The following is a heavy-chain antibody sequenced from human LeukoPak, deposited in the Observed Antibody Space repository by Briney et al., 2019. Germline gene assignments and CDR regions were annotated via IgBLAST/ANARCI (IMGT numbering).Heavy chain of an antibody. Sequence: SETLSLTCSVSGGSVTSGSYYWSRIRQPPGKELEWIGYISYRGNTNYNPSLKSRVTVSKDTSKNQFSLKLTSATAADTAVYYCVREHSWGDFDYWGQGTLVTVSS. D-gene: IGHD2-15*01. CDR1: GGSVTSGSYY. CDR3: VREHSWGDFDY. CDR2: ISYRGNT. V-gene: IGHV4-61*01. J-gene: IGHJ4*02.